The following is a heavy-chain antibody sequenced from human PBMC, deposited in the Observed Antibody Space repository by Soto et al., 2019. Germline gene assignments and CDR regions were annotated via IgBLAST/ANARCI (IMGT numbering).Heavy chain of an antibody. J-gene: IGHJ4*01. V-gene: IGHV4-31*03. CDR2: FYDSVTT. CDR1: GGSISSVGYY. CDR3: ARGHKKGLDY. Sequence: PSETLSLTCTVSGGSISSVGYYWTWIRQHPGKGLECIGYFYDSVTTYYNPSLKSRVSISVDTSKNQFSLNLSSVTAADTAVYYCARGHKKGLDYWGQGTLVTVSS.